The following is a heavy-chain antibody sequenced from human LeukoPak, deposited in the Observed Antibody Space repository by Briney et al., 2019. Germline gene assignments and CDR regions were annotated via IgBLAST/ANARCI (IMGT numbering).Heavy chain of an antibody. CDR2: INPNNGGI. CDR3: ATDCGGDCYSRY. CDR1: LYMFNDYY. D-gene: IGHD2-21*02. J-gene: IGHJ4*02. Sequence: ASVNVSCKASLYMFNDYYLHWVRQAPGQGLEWMGWINPNNGGIKYAQKFQGRVTMTRDTSITTAYMELSRLTSDDTAVYFCATDCGGDCYSRYWGQGTLVTVSS. V-gene: IGHV1-2*02.